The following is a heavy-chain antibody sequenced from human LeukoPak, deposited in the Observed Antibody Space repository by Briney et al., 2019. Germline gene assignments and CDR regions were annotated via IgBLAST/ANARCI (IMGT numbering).Heavy chain of an antibody. V-gene: IGHV5-51*01. CDR2: IYPGDSDT. Sequence: ESLKISCKGSGYSFTSFWIGWARQMPGKGLEWMGIIYPGDSDTRYSPSFQGQVTISADKSISTAYLQWSSLKASDTAMYYCARMRSSTSPFDYWGQGALVTVPS. CDR1: GYSFTSFW. J-gene: IGHJ4*02. CDR3: ARMRSSTSPFDY. D-gene: IGHD2-2*01.